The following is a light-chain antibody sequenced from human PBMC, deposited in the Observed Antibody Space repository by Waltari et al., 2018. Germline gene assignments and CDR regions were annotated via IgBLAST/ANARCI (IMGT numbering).Light chain of an antibody. CDR3: QQYYDWPPWT. Sequence: IVMTQSPATLSVSPGERATLSCRASQSVSGHLAWYQQKPGQAPRLIIHGAFTRATGIPARFSGSGSGTEFSLTISSLQSEDFAIYYCQQYYDWPPWTFGQGTKVEL. V-gene: IGKV3D-15*01. CDR1: QSVSGH. CDR2: GAF. J-gene: IGKJ1*01.